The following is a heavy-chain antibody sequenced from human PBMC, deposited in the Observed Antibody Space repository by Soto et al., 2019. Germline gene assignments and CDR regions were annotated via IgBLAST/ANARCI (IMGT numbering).Heavy chain of an antibody. CDR3: ARDLTVRGVMGY. CDR1: GGTFSSYA. V-gene: IGHV1-69*12. J-gene: IGHJ4*02. D-gene: IGHD3-10*01. CDR2: IIPIFGTA. Sequence: QVQLVQSGAEVKKPGSSVKVSCKASGGTFSSYAISWVRQAPGQGLEWMGGIIPIFGTANYAQKFQGRVTSXAXXSTSTAYMELSSLRSEDTAVYYCARDLTVRGVMGYWGQGTLVTVSS.